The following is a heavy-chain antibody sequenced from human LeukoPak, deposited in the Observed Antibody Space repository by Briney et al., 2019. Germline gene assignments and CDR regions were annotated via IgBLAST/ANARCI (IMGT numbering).Heavy chain of an antibody. CDR2: IYSGGST. CDR3: ARATLDN. J-gene: IGHJ4*02. V-gene: IGHV3-53*01. Sequence: PGESLRLSCAASGFTVSNNYISWVRQAPGKGLEWVSVIYSGGSTKYADSVKARFTISRDNSKNTVYLQMNSLRADDTAVYYCARATLDNWGQGTLVTVSS. CDR1: GFTVSNNY.